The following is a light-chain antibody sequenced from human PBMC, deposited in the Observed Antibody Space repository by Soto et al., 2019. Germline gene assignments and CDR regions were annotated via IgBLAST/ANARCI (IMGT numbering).Light chain of an antibody. V-gene: IGLV2-14*01. J-gene: IGLJ2*01. CDR3: SSYTSSSTAHVV. Sequence: QSALTQPASVSGSPGQSITISCTGTSSDVGGYNYVSWYQQHPGKAPKLMIYDVSNRPSGVSNRFSGSKSGNTASLTISGLQADDEADYYCSSYTSSSTAHVVFGGGTKLTVL. CDR1: SSDVGGYNY. CDR2: DVS.